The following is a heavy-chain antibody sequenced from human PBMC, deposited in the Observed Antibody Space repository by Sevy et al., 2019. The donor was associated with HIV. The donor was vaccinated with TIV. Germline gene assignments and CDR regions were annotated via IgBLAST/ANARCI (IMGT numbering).Heavy chain of an antibody. V-gene: IGHV1-2*02. J-gene: IGHJ5*02. CDR1: GYTFTGYY. CDR3: ARERVYCSGGSCKPGGWFDP. D-gene: IGHD2-15*01. CDR2: INPNSGGT. Sequence: ASVKVSCKASGYTFTGYYMHWVRQAPGQGLEWMGWINPNSGGTNYAQKFQGRVTMTRDTSINTAYMELSRLRSDDTAVYYCARERVYCSGGSCKPGGWFDPWGRGTLVTVSS.